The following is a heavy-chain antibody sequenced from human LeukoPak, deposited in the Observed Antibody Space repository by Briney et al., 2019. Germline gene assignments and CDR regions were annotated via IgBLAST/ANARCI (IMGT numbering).Heavy chain of an antibody. CDR2: INSDGSST. Sequence: GGSLRLSCAASGFTFSTYWMNWVRQPPGKGLVWVSRINSDGSSTTYADSVMGRFTISRDNATNTLFLQMNSLRADDTAVYYCARSTSHYYYYYMDVWGKGTTVTVSS. CDR3: ARSTSHYYYYYMDV. CDR1: GFTFSTYW. V-gene: IGHV3-74*01. J-gene: IGHJ6*03.